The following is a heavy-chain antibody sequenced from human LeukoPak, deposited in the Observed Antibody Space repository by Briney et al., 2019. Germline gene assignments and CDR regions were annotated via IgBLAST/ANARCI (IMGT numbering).Heavy chain of an antibody. CDR3: ATGRDWFDP. J-gene: IGHJ5*02. CDR1: GFTFSTYT. CDR2: ISSSGSYI. Sequence: GGSLRLSCAASGFTFSTYTMNWVRQAPGKGLEWVSSISSSGSYIYYADSVKGRFTISRDNARNSLYLQMNSLRAEDTAVYYCATGRDWFDPWGQGTLVTVSP. V-gene: IGHV3-21*01.